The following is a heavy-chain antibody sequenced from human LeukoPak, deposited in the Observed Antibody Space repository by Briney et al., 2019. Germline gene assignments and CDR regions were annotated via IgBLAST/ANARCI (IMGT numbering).Heavy chain of an antibody. CDR2: IYSSGST. Sequence: PSETLSLTCTVSGDSIRTFYWSWFRQPAGKGLEWIGRIYSSGSTNYNPSLRSRVTMSVDTSMNQFSLKLSSVTVADTAVYYCARDPGFYGSGTRGSFDIWGQGTMVTVSS. CDR1: GDSIRTFY. D-gene: IGHD3-10*01. CDR3: ARDPGFYGSGTRGSFDI. J-gene: IGHJ3*02. V-gene: IGHV4-4*07.